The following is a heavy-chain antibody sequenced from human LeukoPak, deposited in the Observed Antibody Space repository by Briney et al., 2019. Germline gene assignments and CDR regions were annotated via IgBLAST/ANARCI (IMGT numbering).Heavy chain of an antibody. CDR3: ARDRSIEDAFDI. CDR1: GFTLRSYW. V-gene: IGHV3-74*03. D-gene: IGHD3-3*02. J-gene: IGHJ3*02. CDR2: LYCDGSST. Sequence: PGGSLRLSCVASGFTLRSYWMHWVRPAPGKGLVWVSRLYCDGSSTTYADSVKGRFDISRDNTKNTLFLQINSLSPEDTAVYYCARDRSIEDAFDIWGQGTMVTVSS.